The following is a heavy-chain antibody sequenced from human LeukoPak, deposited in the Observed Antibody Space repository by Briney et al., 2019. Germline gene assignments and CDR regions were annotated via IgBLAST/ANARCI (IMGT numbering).Heavy chain of an antibody. CDR3: ARLSEDSGYNWFDP. CDR1: GFTFSSYS. D-gene: IGHD1-26*01. J-gene: IGHJ5*02. V-gene: IGHV3-20*04. Sequence: GGSLRLSCAASGFTFSSYSMNWVRQAPGKGLEWVSGINWNGGSTNYADSVEGRFTISRDNAKNSLYMQMNSLRSGDTAFYYCARLSEDSGYNWFDPWGQGTLVTVSS. CDR2: INWNGGST.